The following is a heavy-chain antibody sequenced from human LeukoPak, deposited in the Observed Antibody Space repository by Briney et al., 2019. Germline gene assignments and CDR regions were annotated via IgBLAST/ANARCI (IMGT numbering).Heavy chain of an antibody. V-gene: IGHV3-30*04. CDR2: ISYDGSNN. J-gene: IGHJ3*02. CDR3: ARDRDYYGAGSYLPRGDAFDM. Sequence: PGGSLRLSCAASGFTFSSYAMHWVRQAPGKGLEWVAIISYDGSNNYYADSVRGRSIVSRDKSKNTLYLQMNSLRAEDAAVYYCARDRDYYGAGSYLPRGDAFDMWGQGTLVTVSS. CDR1: GFTFSSYA. D-gene: IGHD3-10*01.